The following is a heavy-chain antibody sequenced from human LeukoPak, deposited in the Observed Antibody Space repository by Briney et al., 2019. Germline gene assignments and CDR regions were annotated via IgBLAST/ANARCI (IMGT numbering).Heavy chain of an antibody. CDR2: INHSGST. D-gene: IGHD5-18*01. Sequence: KPSETLSLTCAVYGGSFSGYYWSWTRQPPGKGLEWIGEINHSGSTNYNPSLKSRVTISVDTSKNQFSLKLSSVTAADTAVYYCARSGYSYGYGRWGQGTLVTVSS. J-gene: IGHJ4*02. CDR1: GGSFSGYY. V-gene: IGHV4-34*01. CDR3: ARSGYSYGYGR.